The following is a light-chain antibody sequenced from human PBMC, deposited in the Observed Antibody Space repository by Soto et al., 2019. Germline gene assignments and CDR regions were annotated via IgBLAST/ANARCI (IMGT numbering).Light chain of an antibody. CDR3: QHYSSYSEA. J-gene: IGKJ1*01. V-gene: IGKV1-5*03. CDR2: NAS. Sequence: DIQMTQSPSTLSASVGDRVTITCRASQTISSSLAWYRQKPGKAPKLLIYNASTLKSGVPSRFSGSGSGTEFTLTISSLQPDDFATYYCQHYSSYSEAFGQGTKVDI. CDR1: QTISSS.